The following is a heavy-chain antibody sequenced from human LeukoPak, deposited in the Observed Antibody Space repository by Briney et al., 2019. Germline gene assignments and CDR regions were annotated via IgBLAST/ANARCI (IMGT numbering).Heavy chain of an antibody. V-gene: IGHV1-2*02. D-gene: IGHD3-10*01. CDR1: GYTFTGYY. J-gene: IGHJ6*03. CDR2: INPNSGGT. CDR3: ARDQGHGSGISYYYYYYMDV. Sequence: GASVKVSCKASGYTFTGYYMHWVRQAPGQGLEWMGWINPNSGGTNYAQKFQGRVTMTRDTSISTAYMELSRLRSDDTAVYHCARDQGHGSGISYYYYYYMDVWGKGTTVTVSS.